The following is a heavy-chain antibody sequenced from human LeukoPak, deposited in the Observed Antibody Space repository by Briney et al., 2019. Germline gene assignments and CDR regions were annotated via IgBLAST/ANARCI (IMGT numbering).Heavy chain of an antibody. CDR2: ISGSGVST. CDR1: GFTFSSYA. D-gene: IGHD1-26*01. Sequence: SGGSLRLSCAASGFTFSSYAMSWVRQAPGKGLEWVSAISGSGVSTFYTDSVKGRFTISRDRSKNTSYLQMDSLRAEDTAVYYCARSVDYWGQGTLVIVSS. V-gene: IGHV3-23*01. J-gene: IGHJ4*02. CDR3: ARSVDY.